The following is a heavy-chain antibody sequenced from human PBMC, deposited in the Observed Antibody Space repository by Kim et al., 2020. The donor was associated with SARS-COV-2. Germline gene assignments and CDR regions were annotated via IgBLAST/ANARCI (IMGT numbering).Heavy chain of an antibody. V-gene: IGHV4-34*01. D-gene: IGHD2-2*01. CDR2: GST. CDR3: ARTRGSAFDI. Sequence: GSTNYNPSLKSRVTISVATSKNQFSLELSSVTAADTAVYYCARTRGSAFDIWGQGTMVTVSS. J-gene: IGHJ3*02.